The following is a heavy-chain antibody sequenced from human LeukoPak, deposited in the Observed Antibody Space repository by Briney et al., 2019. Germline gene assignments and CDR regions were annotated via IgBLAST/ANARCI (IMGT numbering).Heavy chain of an antibody. CDR2: IWFGEGSQ. D-gene: IGHD6-13*01. CDR3: ARDIAAVGY. V-gene: IGHV3-33*08. CDR1: GFSFSNSG. J-gene: IGHJ4*02. Sequence: GGSLRLSCAASGFSFSNSGMHWVRQAPGKGLEWVAGIWFGEGSQYYADSVKGRLIISRDNSKNTLFLEMNSLRAEDTAVYFCARDIAAVGYWGQGILVTVSS.